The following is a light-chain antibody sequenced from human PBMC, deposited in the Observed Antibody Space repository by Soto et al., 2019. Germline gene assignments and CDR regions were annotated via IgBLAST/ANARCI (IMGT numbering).Light chain of an antibody. J-gene: IGLJ3*02. CDR3: SSYATSSTLEWV. V-gene: IGLV2-14*03. Sequence: QSALTQPASGSGSPGQSITISCTGASSDVGDYNYVSWYQHHPGKAPKLVIYDVSSRPSGVSGRFSGSKSGNTASLTISGLQAEDESEYDCSSYATSSTLEWVFGGGSKLTVL. CDR1: SSDVGDYNY. CDR2: DVS.